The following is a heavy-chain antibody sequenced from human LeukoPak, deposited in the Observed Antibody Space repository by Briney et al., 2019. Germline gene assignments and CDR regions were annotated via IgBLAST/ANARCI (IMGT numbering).Heavy chain of an antibody. J-gene: IGHJ3*02. D-gene: IGHD2-15*01. CDR3: ARELLGAFHI. Sequence: PSETLSLTCTGSGASIHNNSWSWIRQPPGQGLEWIGYTSTSGSTNYNPSLKSRVTISVDPSKPEFSLKLPSITAAHTAVYYCARELLGAFHIWGQGAMVSLSS. CDR2: TSTSGST. CDR1: GASIHNNS. V-gene: IGHV4-4*09.